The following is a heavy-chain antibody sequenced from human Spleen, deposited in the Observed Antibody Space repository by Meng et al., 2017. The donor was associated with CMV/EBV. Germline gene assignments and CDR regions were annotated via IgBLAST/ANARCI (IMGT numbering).Heavy chain of an antibody. CDR1: GYTLTELS. CDR2: FDPEDGET. V-gene: IGHV1-24*01. CDR3: ATDRQQPGYAFDI. J-gene: IGHJ3*02. D-gene: IGHD6-13*01. Sequence: ASVKVSCKVSGYTLTELSMHWVRQAPGKGLVWLGGFDPEDGETIYAQEFQGRVTMTEDTSTDTAYMELSSLRSEDTAVYYCATDRQQPGYAFDIWGQGTMVTVSS.